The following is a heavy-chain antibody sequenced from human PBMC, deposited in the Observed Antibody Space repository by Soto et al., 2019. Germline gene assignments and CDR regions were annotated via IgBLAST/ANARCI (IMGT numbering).Heavy chain of an antibody. CDR3: ARDVGYSYGYGYGY. V-gene: IGHV1-18*04. Sequence: QVQLVQSGAEVKKPGASVTISCKASGYTFTANGVSWVRQAPGHGLEWIGWSSTSNGDTNYAHSLQGRVTMTTDTSTRTAYLEVRSLRSDDTAVYWCARDVGYSYGYGYGYWGQGTLVTVSS. J-gene: IGHJ4*02. D-gene: IGHD5-18*01. CDR2: SSTSNGDT. CDR1: GYTFTANG.